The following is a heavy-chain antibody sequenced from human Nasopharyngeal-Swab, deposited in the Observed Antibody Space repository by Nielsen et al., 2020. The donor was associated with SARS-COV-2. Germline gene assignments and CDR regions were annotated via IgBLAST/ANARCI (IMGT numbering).Heavy chain of an antibody. CDR2: ISSGRTSI. CDR1: GFTFSSYG. Sequence: GESLKISCAASGFTFSSYGMHWVRQAPGKGLEWVSCISSGRTSIYYADSVKGRFTISRDNAKNSLYLQMNSLRAEDTAVYYCARGDTDLVTIRDYWGQGTLVTVSS. V-gene: IGHV3-21*01. J-gene: IGHJ4*02. CDR3: ARGDTDLVTIRDY. D-gene: IGHD5-18*01.